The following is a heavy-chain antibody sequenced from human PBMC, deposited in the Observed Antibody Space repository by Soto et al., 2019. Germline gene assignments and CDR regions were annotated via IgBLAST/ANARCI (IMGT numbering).Heavy chain of an antibody. Sequence: QVQLVESGGGVVQPGRSLRLSCSASGFKFSNYGFHWVRQAPGKWLEWVAAIWPDGNIEHYLDAVKGRFTISRDNSNNTLSLQMNSLSPDDTAIYYCARAGIVATTQLGWFDPWGQGTLVIVSS. CDR3: ARAGIVATTQLGWFDP. CDR2: IWPDGNIE. J-gene: IGHJ5*02. D-gene: IGHD1-26*01. CDR1: GFKFSNYG. V-gene: IGHV3-33*01.